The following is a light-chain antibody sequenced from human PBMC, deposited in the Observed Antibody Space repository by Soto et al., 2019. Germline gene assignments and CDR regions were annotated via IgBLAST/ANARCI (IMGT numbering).Light chain of an antibody. CDR1: QTISSW. Sequence: DIQMTQSPSTLSASVGERVTITCRASQTISSWLAWYQQKPGKAPKLLIYKASTLKSGVPSRFSGSGSGTDFTLTISSLQPEDVATYYCQNYKSALRITFGQGTRLEIK. CDR2: KAS. V-gene: IGKV1-5*03. J-gene: IGKJ5*01. CDR3: QNYKSALRIT.